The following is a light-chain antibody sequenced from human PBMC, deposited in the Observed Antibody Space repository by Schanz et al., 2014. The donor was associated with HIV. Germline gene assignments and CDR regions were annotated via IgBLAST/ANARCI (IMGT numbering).Light chain of an antibody. V-gene: IGKV3-15*01. CDR2: GAS. CDR3: QQYGSSPRT. J-gene: IGKJ2*01. CDR1: QSVSSN. Sequence: EIVMTQSPATLSVSPGERATLSCRASQSVSSNLAWYQQKPGRAPRLLIYGASTRATGVPARFSGSGSGTEFTLTISRLEPEDFAVYYCQQYGSSPRTFGQGTKLEIK.